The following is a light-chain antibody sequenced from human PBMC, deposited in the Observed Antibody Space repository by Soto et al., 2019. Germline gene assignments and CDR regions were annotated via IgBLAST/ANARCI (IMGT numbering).Light chain of an antibody. J-gene: IGLJ3*02. CDR3: GTWDSSLSAEV. CDR2: ENN. Sequence: QSVLTQPPSVSAAPGQKVTISCSGSSSNIGNNYVSWYQQLPGTAPKLLIYENNKRPSGIPDRFSGSKSGTSATLGITGLQTGDEADYYCGTWDSSLSAEVFGGGTNSPS. V-gene: IGLV1-51*02. CDR1: SSNIGNNY.